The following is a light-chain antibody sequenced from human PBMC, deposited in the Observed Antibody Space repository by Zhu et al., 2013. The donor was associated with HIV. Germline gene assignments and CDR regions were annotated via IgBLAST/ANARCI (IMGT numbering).Light chain of an antibody. CDR2: GNT. V-gene: IGLV1-40*01. Sequence: QSVLTQPPSVSGAPGQRVTISCTGSSSNIGAGYDVHWYRQLQGRAPKLLIHGNTNRPSGVPDRFSGSKSGTSASLAITGLQAEDEADYYCQSYDSSLSGSGVFGGGTKLTVL. J-gene: IGLJ2*01. CDR3: QSYDSSLSGSGV. CDR1: SSNIGAGYD.